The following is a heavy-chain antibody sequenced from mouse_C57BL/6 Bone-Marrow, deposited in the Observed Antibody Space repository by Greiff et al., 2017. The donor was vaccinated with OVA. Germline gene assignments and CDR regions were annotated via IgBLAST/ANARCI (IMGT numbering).Heavy chain of an antibody. D-gene: IGHD2-2*01. V-gene: IGHV1-50*01. CDR1: GYTFTSYW. J-gene: IGHJ4*01. CDR2: IDPSNSDT. CDR3: ARRGWLRPRYYAMDY. Sequence: QVQLQQPGAELVKPGASVKLSCKASGYTFTSYWMQWVKQRPGQGLEWIGEIDPSNSDTNYNQKFKGKATLTVDKSSSTAYMQLSSLTSEDSAVYYCARRGWLRPRYYAMDYWGQGTSVTVSS.